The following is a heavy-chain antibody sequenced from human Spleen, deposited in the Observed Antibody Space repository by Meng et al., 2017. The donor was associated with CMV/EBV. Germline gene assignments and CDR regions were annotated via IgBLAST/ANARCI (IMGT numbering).Heavy chain of an antibody. CDR1: GGSISDHY. D-gene: IGHD2-2*01. V-gene: IGHV4-59*11. Sequence: SETLSLTCTVSGGSISDHYWSWIRQPPGKGLEWIGYIYYSGSTNYNPSLKSRVTISVDTSKNQFSLKLSSVTAADTAVYYCARDSTYCSSTSCYGWNWFDPWGQGTLVTVSS. J-gene: IGHJ5*02. CDR3: ARDSTYCSSTSCYGWNWFDP. CDR2: IYYSGST.